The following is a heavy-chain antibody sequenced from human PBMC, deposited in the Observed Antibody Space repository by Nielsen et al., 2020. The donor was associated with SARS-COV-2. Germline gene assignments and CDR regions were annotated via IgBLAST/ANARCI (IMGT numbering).Heavy chain of an antibody. CDR1: GFTFSNYD. V-gene: IGHV3-30*04. J-gene: IGHJ4*02. CDR3: ASQAESYNSPYDY. D-gene: IGHD3-10*01. Sequence: GESLKISCAASGFTFSNYDMHWVRQAPGKGLEWVAVISYDATNKFYADSVKGRFTISRDNSKNTLYLQMNSLRAEDTAVYYCASQAESYNSPYDYWGQGTLVTVSS. CDR2: ISYDATNK.